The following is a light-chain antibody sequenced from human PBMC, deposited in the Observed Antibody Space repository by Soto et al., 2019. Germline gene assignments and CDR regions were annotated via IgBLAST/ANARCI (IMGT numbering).Light chain of an antibody. V-gene: IGKV2-30*02. J-gene: IGKJ1*01. CDR2: KVS. CDR1: QGLVHRSEDXY. CDR3: QQRSNWPT. Sequence: VVLTQSPLSLPATLGQPASISCRSSQGLVHRSEDXYFNWFQQRPGHSPRRLIYKVSGRDAGVPETLSGSGSGTHFTLTISSLEPEDFVVCYCQQRSNWPTFGQGTNVGI.